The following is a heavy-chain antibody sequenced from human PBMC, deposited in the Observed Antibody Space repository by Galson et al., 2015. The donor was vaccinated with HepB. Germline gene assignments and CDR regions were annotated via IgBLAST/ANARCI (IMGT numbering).Heavy chain of an antibody. CDR1: GFTFSSYG. Sequence: SLRLSCAASGFTFSSYGMHWVRQAPGKGLEWVAVIWYDGSNKYYADSVKGRFTISRDNSKNTLYLQMNSLRAEDTAVYYCARDYPSWTTPYYFDYWGQGTLVTVSS. CDR2: IWYDGSNK. V-gene: IGHV3-33*01. J-gene: IGHJ4*02. D-gene: IGHD2-15*01. CDR3: ARDYPSWTTPYYFDY.